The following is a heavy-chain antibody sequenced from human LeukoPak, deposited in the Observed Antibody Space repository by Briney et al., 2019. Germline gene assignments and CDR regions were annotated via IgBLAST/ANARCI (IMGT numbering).Heavy chain of an antibody. D-gene: IGHD3-10*01. Sequence: RASVKVSCKASGYTFTGYYMHWVRQAPGQGLEWMGWISAYNGNTNYAQKLQGRVTMTTDTSTSTAYMELRSLRSDDTAVYYCAREYYGSGSLSFDYWGQGTLVTVSS. V-gene: IGHV1-18*04. CDR3: AREYYGSGSLSFDY. CDR1: GYTFTGYY. J-gene: IGHJ4*02. CDR2: ISAYNGNT.